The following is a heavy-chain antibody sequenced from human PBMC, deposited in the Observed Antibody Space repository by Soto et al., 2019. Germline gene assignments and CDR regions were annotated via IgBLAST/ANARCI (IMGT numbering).Heavy chain of an antibody. V-gene: IGHV3-48*02. CDR2: LSTSGSTI. Sequence: EVQLVESGGGLVQPGGSLRLSCAASGFTFSSYSMNWVRQAPGKGLEWGSYLSTSGSTIYYADSVKGRFTISRDNAKNSLYLQMNSLRDEDTAVYYCAIDPCRSTSCYFDYWGKGTLVTVSS. CDR1: GFTFSSYS. CDR3: AIDPCRSTSCYFDY. J-gene: IGHJ4*02. D-gene: IGHD2-2*01.